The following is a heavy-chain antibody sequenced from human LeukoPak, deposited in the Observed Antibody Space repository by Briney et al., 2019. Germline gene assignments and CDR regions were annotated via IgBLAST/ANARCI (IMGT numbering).Heavy chain of an antibody. CDR3: ARGTRIGYSYGAFDY. D-gene: IGHD5-18*01. Sequence: ASVKVSCKASGGTFSSYAISWVRQAPGQGLEWMGRVIPIFGTANYAQKFQGRVTITTYESTSTAYMELSSLRSEDTAVYYCARGTRIGYSYGAFDYWGQGTLVTVSS. J-gene: IGHJ4*02. CDR2: VIPIFGTA. CDR1: GGTFSSYA. V-gene: IGHV1-69*05.